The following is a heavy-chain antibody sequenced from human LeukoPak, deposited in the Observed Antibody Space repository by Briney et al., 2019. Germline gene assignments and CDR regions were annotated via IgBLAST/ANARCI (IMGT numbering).Heavy chain of an antibody. Sequence: GGSLRLSCAASGFTFSSYAMSWVRQAPGKGLEWVSAISGSGGSTYYADSVKGRFTISRDNSKNTLYLQMNSLRAEDTAVYYCAKDLGAYCSGGSCYPPAYWGQGTLVTVSS. D-gene: IGHD2-15*01. CDR1: GFTFSSYA. V-gene: IGHV3-23*01. J-gene: IGHJ4*02. CDR3: AKDLGAYCSGGSCYPPAY. CDR2: ISGSGGST.